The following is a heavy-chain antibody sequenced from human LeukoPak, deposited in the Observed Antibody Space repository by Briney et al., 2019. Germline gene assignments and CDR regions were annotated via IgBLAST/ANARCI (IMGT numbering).Heavy chain of an antibody. CDR1: GGSISSYY. J-gene: IGHJ4*02. D-gene: IGHD3-22*01. CDR3: ASSYYYDSSGYLVY. CDR2: IYYSGST. Sequence: SETLSLTCTVSGGSISSYYWSWIRQPPEKGLEWIGYIYYSGSTNYNPSLKSRVTISVDTSKNQFSLKLSSVTAADTAVYYCASSYYYDSSGYLVYWGQGTLVTVSS. V-gene: IGHV4-59*01.